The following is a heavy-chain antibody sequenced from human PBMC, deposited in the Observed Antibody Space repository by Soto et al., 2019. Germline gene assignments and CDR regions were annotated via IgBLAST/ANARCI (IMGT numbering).Heavy chain of an antibody. CDR1: GGTFSSYA. CDR2: IIPIFGTA. Sequence: SVKVSCKASGGTFSSYAISWVRQAPGQGLEWMGGIIPIFGTANYAQKFQGRVTITADESTSTAYMELSSLRSEDTAVYYCASHCSGGSCYDALGDWFDPWGQGTLVTVSS. J-gene: IGHJ5*02. D-gene: IGHD2-15*01. CDR3: ASHCSGGSCYDALGDWFDP. V-gene: IGHV1-69*13.